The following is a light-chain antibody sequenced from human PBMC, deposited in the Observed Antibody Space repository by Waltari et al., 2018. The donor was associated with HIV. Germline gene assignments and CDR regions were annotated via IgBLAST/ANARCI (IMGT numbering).Light chain of an antibody. CDR2: GAS. CDR3: QQYSNWPYT. V-gene: IGKV3-15*01. J-gene: IGKJ2*01. Sequence: EIVMTQSPATLSVSPGERPTLSCRAHQSVSSNFAWYPQKPRQAPRRLIYGASTRATGVPVRFSGVGSGTEFTLTISSLQSEDFAVYYCQQYSNWPYTFGQGTKLEIK. CDR1: QSVSSN.